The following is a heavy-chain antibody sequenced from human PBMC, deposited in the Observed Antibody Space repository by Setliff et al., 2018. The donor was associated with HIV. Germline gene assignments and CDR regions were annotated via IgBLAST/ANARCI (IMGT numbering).Heavy chain of an antibody. CDR1: GFTFSAYR. CDR2: ISSSGNNR. J-gene: IGHJ4*02. D-gene: IGHD3-10*01. Sequence: GGSLRLSCAASGFTFSAYRMNWVRQAPGKGLEWVSSISSSGNNRYYADSVKGRFTISRDNAKNSLYLQMNSLRAEDTAVYYCARGNTMVTDFDYWGQGTLVTVSS. CDR3: ARGNTMVTDFDY. V-gene: IGHV3-21*01.